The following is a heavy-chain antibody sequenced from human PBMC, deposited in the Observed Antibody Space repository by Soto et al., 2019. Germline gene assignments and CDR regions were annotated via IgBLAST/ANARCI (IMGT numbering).Heavy chain of an antibody. CDR1: GGSVNGYY. D-gene: IGHD6-19*01. CDR2: IYHSGST. J-gene: IGHJ6*02. V-gene: IGHV4-34*01. CDR3: ARAEIAVAPVYYYYGMDV. Sequence: PSETLSLTCAVYGGSVNGYYWNWIRQPPGKGLEWIGSIYHSGSTYCNPSLKSRVTISVDTSKNQFSLKLSSVTAADTAVYYCARAEIAVAPVYYYYGMDVWGQGTTVTVSS.